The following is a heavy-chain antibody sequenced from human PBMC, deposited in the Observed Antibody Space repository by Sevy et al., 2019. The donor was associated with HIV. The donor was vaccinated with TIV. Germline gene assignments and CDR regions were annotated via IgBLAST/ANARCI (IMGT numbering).Heavy chain of an antibody. Sequence: GGSLRLSCAASGFTFSSYGMHWVRQAPGKGLEWVAVIWYDGSNKYYADSVKGRFTISRDNSKNTLYLQMNSLRAEDTAVYYCAREGYCSGGSCCSAVCDYGMDVWGQGTTVTVSS. CDR1: GFTFSSYG. CDR2: IWYDGSNK. CDR3: AREGYCSGGSCCSAVCDYGMDV. J-gene: IGHJ6*02. D-gene: IGHD2-15*01. V-gene: IGHV3-33*01.